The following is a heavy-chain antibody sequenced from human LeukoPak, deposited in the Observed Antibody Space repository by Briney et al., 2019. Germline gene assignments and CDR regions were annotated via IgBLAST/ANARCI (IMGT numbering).Heavy chain of an antibody. J-gene: IGHJ5*02. CDR1: GYTFTSYG. D-gene: IGHD3-10*01. CDR3: ARGGRITMVRGVSGYNWFDP. V-gene: IGHV1-18*01. CDR2: ISAYNGNT. Sequence: EASVKVSCKASGYTFTSYGISWVRQAPGQGLEWMGWISAYNGNTNYAQKLQGRVTMTTDTSTSTAYMELRSLRSDDTAVYYCARGGRITMVRGVSGYNWFDPWGQGTLVTVSS.